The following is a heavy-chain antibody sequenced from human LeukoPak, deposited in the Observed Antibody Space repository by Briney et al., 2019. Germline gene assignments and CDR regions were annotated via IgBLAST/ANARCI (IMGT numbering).Heavy chain of an antibody. CDR1: GGSISSYY. CDR3: ARATMVRGVWTFDI. D-gene: IGHD3-10*01. J-gene: IGHJ3*02. V-gene: IGHV4-4*07. CDR2: IYTSGST. Sequence: SETLSFTCTVSGGSISSYYWSWIRQPAGKGLEWIGRIYTSGSTNYNPSLKSRVTMSADTSKNQFSLKLSSVTAADTAVYYCARATMVRGVWTFDIWGQGTMVTVSS.